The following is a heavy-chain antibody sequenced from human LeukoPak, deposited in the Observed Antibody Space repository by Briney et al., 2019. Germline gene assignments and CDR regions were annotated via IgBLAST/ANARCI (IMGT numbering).Heavy chain of an antibody. Sequence: PSETLSLTCTVSGGSISGYHWSWIRQPPRKGLEWIGYIYYSGSTNYNPSLKSRVTILVDTSKNQFSLKVSSVTAADTAVYYCARGQYSGSCFDNWGQGSLVTVSS. V-gene: IGHV4-59*01. J-gene: IGHJ4*02. CDR3: ARGQYSGSCFDN. D-gene: IGHD1-26*01. CDR1: GGSISGYH. CDR2: IYYSGST.